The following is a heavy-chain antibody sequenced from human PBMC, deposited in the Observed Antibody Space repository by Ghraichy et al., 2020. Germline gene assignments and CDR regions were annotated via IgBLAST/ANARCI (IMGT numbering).Heavy chain of an antibody. D-gene: IGHD3-22*01. CDR1: GGSISSYY. CDR2: IYTSGST. J-gene: IGHJ5*02. V-gene: IGHV4-4*07. CDR3: ARESGLTMIVDNWFDP. Sequence: SETLSLTCTVSGGSISSYYWSWIRQPAGKGLEWIGRIYTSGSTNYNPSLKSRVTMSVDTSKNQFSLKLSSVTAADTAVYYCARESGLTMIVDNWFDPWGQGTLVTVSS.